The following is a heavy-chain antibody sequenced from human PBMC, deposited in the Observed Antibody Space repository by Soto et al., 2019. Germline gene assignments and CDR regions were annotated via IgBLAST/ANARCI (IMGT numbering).Heavy chain of an antibody. CDR1: GGSISRDDYY. CDR2: IYYIGST. Sequence: QVQLQAAGPVLVTPSQTLSFTGTVCGGSISRDDYYWSSIRQPPGKGLECIGHIYYIGSTHFNPSLHSLVTIAVGTSKTEVSVMLSSVTAANTAVYDCARGGHFGGFEDYGLAYWCQGTTDTVS. V-gene: IGHV4-30-4*01. CDR3: ARGGHFGGFEDYGLAY. D-gene: IGHD3-10*01. J-gene: IGHJ6*02.